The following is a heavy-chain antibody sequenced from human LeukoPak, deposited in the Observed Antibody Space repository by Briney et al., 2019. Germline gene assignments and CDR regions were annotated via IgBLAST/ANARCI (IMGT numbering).Heavy chain of an antibody. J-gene: IGHJ4*02. CDR3: ATSPRPDCSGGSCYRMWVDY. CDR1: GGSISSGGYS. D-gene: IGHD2-15*01. V-gene: IGHV4-30-2*01. Sequence: PSETLSLTCAVSGGSISSGGYSWSWIRQPPGKGLEWIGYINHSGSTNYNPSLKSRVTISVDTSKNQFSLKLSSVTAADTAVYYCATSPRPDCSGGSCYRMWVDYWGQGTLVTVSS. CDR2: INHSGST.